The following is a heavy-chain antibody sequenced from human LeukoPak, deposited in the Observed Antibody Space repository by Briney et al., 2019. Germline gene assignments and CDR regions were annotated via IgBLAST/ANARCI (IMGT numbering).Heavy chain of an antibody. V-gene: IGHV4-34*01. CDR3: AISIAVAGNPFDY. J-gene: IGHJ4*02. CDR2: INHSGST. CDR1: GGSFSGYY. D-gene: IGHD6-19*01. Sequence: SETLSLTCAVYGGSFSGYYWSWIRQHPGKGLEWIGEINHSGSTNYNPSLKSRVTISVDTSKNQFSLKLSSVTAADTAVYYCAISIAVAGNPFDYWGQGTLVTVSS.